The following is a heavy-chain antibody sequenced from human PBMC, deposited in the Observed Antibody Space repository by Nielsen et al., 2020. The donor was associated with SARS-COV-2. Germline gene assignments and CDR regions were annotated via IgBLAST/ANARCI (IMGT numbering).Heavy chain of an antibody. Sequence: GGSLRLSCAASGFTFSSHAMSWVRQAPEKGLEWVSSISDNGGSIYYADSVKGRFTISRDNAKNSLYLQMNSLRAEDTAVYYCAREVGYYYDSSGYYLNWFDPWGQGTLVTVSS. J-gene: IGHJ5*02. CDR2: ISDNGGSI. D-gene: IGHD3-22*01. CDR3: AREVGYYYDSSGYYLNWFDP. V-gene: IGHV3-48*03. CDR1: GFTFSSHA.